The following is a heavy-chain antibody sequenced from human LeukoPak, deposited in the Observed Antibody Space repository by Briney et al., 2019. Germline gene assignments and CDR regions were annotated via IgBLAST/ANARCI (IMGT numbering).Heavy chain of an antibody. J-gene: IGHJ5*02. CDR3: ARSLIVVVPAAPGGNWFDP. Sequence: PSETLSLTCAVYGGSFSGYYWSWIRQPPGKGLEWIGEINHSGSTNYNPSLKSRVTISVDTPKNQFSLKLSSVTAADTAVYYCARSLIVVVPAAPGGNWFDPWGQGTLVTVSS. D-gene: IGHD2-2*01. V-gene: IGHV4-34*01. CDR2: INHSGST. CDR1: GGSFSGYY.